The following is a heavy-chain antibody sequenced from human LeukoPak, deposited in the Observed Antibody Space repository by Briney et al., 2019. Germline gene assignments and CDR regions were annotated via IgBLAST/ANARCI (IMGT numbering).Heavy chain of an antibody. CDR2: ASYYVGKQ. D-gene: IGHD1-1*01. CDR3: AKAGIGADGAGFLCEY. Sequence: GGSLTLSCAASGFTFNDYAMSWVRQAPGKGLERVSTASYYVGKQYHADSVRGRFTVSRDNSRNTVSLQMSSLRVEDTGIYYCAKAGIGADGAGFLCEYWGQGTLVTVSS. J-gene: IGHJ4*02. V-gene: IGHV3-23*01. CDR1: GFTFNDYA.